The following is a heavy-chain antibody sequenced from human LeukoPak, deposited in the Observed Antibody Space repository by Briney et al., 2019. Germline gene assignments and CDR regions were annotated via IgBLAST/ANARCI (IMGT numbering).Heavy chain of an antibody. D-gene: IGHD3-22*01. CDR3: ARDYYDSSGYTLRAN. J-gene: IGHJ4*02. CDR1: GFTFSSYW. Sequence: GGSLRLSCAASGFTFSSYWMSWVRQAPGKGLEWVANIKQDGSEKFHVDSVKGRFTISRDNAKNSLYLQMNSLRAEDTAVYYCARDYYDSSGYTLRANWGQGTLVTVSS. CDR2: IKQDGSEK. V-gene: IGHV3-7*01.